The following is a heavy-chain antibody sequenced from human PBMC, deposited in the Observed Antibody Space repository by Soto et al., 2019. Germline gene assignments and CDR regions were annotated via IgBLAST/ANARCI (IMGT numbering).Heavy chain of an antibody. CDR2: IIPIFGTA. V-gene: IGHV1-69*01. D-gene: IGHD1-20*01. Sequence: QVQLVQSGAEVKKPGSSVKVSCKASEGTFSSYAISWVRQAPGQGLEWMGGIIPIFGTANYAQKFQGRVTITADESTSTAYIELSSLRSEDTAVYYCAARSGYNWQRDNWFDPWGQGTLVTVSS. J-gene: IGHJ5*02. CDR1: EGTFSSYA. CDR3: AARSGYNWQRDNWFDP.